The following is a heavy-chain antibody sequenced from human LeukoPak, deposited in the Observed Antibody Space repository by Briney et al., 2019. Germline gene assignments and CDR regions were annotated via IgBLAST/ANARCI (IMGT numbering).Heavy chain of an antibody. V-gene: IGHV4-59*12. Sequence: SETLSLTCTVSGGSINNYYWSWIRQPPGKGLEWIGYIYHTGSTYYNPSLKSRVTISVDTSKNQFSLRLSSVTAADTAVYYCARLQYCSGTSCYWFDPWGQGTLVTVSS. CDR2: IYHTGST. CDR3: ARLQYCSGTSCYWFDP. D-gene: IGHD2-2*01. J-gene: IGHJ5*02. CDR1: GGSINNYY.